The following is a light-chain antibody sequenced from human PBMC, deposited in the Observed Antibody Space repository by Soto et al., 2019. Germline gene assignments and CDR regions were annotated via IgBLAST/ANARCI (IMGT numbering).Light chain of an antibody. V-gene: IGKV3-11*01. J-gene: IGKJ4*01. CDR1: QNVIRH. Sequence: EVVLTQSPATLSLSSGEGATLAFRASQNVIRHLACYQQKPGKAPRLLILDASDRATGSTARFSGSAYGTNFTLTISSLEPEDFAVYYCQQRSNWPPVTLGGGTNVDI. CDR3: QQRSNWPPVT. CDR2: DAS.